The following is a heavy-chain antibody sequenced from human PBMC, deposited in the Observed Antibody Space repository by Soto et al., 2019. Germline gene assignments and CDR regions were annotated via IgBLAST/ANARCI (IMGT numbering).Heavy chain of an antibody. D-gene: IGHD3-22*01. CDR3: ARRHYYDSSGYSPAYYFDY. CDR2: VYYSGST. Sequence: SETLSLTCTASAGSITSAYWSWIRQTPEKGLEWIGYVYYSGSTYYNPSLKSRVTISVDTSKNQFSLKLSSVTAADTAVYYCARRHYYDSSGYSPAYYFDYWVQGTLVTAPQ. CDR1: AGSITSAY. J-gene: IGHJ4*02. V-gene: IGHV4-59*04.